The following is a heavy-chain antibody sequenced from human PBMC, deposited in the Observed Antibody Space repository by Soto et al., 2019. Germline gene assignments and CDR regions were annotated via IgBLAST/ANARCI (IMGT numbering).Heavy chain of an antibody. D-gene: IGHD1-7*01. CDR3: ASSSSLELRKPFDY. V-gene: IGHV3-48*01. Sequence: GGSLRLSCAASGFTFSSYSMNWVRQAPGKGLEWVSYISSSSSTIYYADSVKGRFTISRDNAKNSLYLQMNSLRAEDTAVYYCASSSSLELRKPFDYWGQGTLVTVSS. CDR2: ISSSSSTI. CDR1: GFTFSSYS. J-gene: IGHJ4*02.